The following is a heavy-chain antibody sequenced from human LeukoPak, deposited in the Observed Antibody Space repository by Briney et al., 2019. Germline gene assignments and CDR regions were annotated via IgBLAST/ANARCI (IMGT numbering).Heavy chain of an antibody. D-gene: IGHD1-26*01. V-gene: IGHV3-21*06. CDR1: GFAFSSYS. CDR3: ARGVGATHFDC. CDR2: ISTTSTSI. Sequence: GGSLRLSCAASGFAFSSYSMNWVRQAPGRGPEWVSLISTTSTSIYYADSVKGRITVSRDNAKNSLYLQINSLRAEDTAVYYCARGVGATHFDCWGQGTLVTVST. J-gene: IGHJ4*02.